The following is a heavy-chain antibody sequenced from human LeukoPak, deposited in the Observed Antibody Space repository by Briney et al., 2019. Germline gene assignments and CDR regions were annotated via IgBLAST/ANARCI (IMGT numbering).Heavy chain of an antibody. J-gene: IGHJ5*02. Sequence: SVKVSCKASGGTFSSYAISWVRQAPGQGLEWMGRIIPILGIANYAQKFQGRVTITADKSTSTAYMELSSLRSEDTAVYYCARDTMVRGVRYNWFDPWGQGTLVTVSS. V-gene: IGHV1-69*04. CDR1: GGTFSSYA. CDR2: IIPILGIA. CDR3: ARDTMVRGVRYNWFDP. D-gene: IGHD3-10*01.